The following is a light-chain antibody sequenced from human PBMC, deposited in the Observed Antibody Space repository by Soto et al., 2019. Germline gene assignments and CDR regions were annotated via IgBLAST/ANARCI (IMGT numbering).Light chain of an antibody. V-gene: IGKV2-30*01. J-gene: IGKJ2*01. Sequence: DVVMTQSPLSLPVTLGQPASISCRSSHGLLYSDGNTYLDWFQQRPGQSPRRLIYNVSNRGSGVPDRFRGSGSGPDVTLKISRVEAEDVGVYYCMQSILRPPYLFGQGTKLQIK. CDR2: NVS. CDR3: MQSILRPPYL. CDR1: HGLLYSDGNTY.